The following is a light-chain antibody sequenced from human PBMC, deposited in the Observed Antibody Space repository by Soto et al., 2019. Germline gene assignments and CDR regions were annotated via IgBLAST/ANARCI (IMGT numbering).Light chain of an antibody. Sequence: EIVMTQSPATLSVSPGERVTLSCRASEGVGLTLAWYQLKPGLPPRLLFYDASTRATGLPAWCSGSGVGTEITLSISSLQSEDFATYYCQHYSDSPTFGQGTKVEIK. V-gene: IGKV3-15*01. CDR3: QHYSDSPT. J-gene: IGKJ1*01. CDR1: EGVGLT. CDR2: DAS.